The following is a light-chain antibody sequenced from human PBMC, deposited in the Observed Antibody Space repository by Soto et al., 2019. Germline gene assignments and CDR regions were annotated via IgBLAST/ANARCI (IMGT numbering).Light chain of an antibody. CDR2: EVT. CDR1: SSDVGKYDR. V-gene: IGLV2-18*02. J-gene: IGLJ1*01. Sequence: QSALTQPPSVSGSPGQSVTISCTGTSSDVGKYDRVSWYQQPPGTAPNLIIYEVTNRPSGVPARFSGSKSGNTASLTISGLQAEDEAEYYCSSYTSSSRYVFGTGTKVTVL. CDR3: SSYTSSSRYV.